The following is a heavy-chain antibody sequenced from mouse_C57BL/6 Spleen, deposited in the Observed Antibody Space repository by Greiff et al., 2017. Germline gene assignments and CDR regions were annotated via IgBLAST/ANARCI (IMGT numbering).Heavy chain of an antibody. Sequence: QVQLQQSGAELVKPGASVKISCKASGYAFSSYWMNWVKQRPGKGLEWIGQIYPGDGDTNYNGQFKGKATLTADKSSSTAYMQLSSLTSEDSAVYFCARGVYYGSSYWYFDVWGTGTTVTVSS. CDR1: GYAFSSYW. J-gene: IGHJ1*03. V-gene: IGHV1-80*01. D-gene: IGHD1-1*01. CDR3: ARGVYYGSSYWYFDV. CDR2: IYPGDGDT.